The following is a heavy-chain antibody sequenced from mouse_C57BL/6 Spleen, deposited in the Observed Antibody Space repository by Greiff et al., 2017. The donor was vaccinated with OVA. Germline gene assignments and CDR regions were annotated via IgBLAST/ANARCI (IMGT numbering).Heavy chain of an antibody. CDR3: ARHLYYYGSSYENYYAMDY. D-gene: IGHD1-1*01. Sequence: EVQGVESGGDLVKPGGSLKLSCAASGFTFSSYGMSWVRQTPDKRLEWVATLSSGGSYTYYPDSVKGRFTISRDNAKNTLYLQMGSMKSEDTAMYYCARHLYYYGSSYENYYAMDYWGQGTSVTVSS. J-gene: IGHJ4*01. CDR2: LSSGGSYT. V-gene: IGHV5-6*01. CDR1: GFTFSSYG.